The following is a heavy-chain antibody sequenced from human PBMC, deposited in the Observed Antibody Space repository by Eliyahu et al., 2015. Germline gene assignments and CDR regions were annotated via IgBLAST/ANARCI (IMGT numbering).Heavy chain of an antibody. Sequence: QLQQSGPGLVKPSQTLSLTCAISGDSVSSNXVAWNWLRQSPSRGLEWLGRTYYRSKWYDDYAESVKSRITISPDTSKNQFSLQLNSVTPEDTAVYYCARKKFLRQVEPFDIWGQGTTVTVSS. CDR3: ARKKFLRQVEPFDI. CDR2: TYYRSKWYD. CDR1: GDSVSSNXVA. J-gene: IGHJ3*02. V-gene: IGHV6-1*01.